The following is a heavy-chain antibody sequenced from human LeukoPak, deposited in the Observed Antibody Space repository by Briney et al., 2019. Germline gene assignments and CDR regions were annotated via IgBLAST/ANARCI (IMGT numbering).Heavy chain of an antibody. CDR1: GFTFSSYD. V-gene: IGHV3-13*01. J-gene: IGHJ6*02. D-gene: IGHD3-10*01. CDR3: ARGRSVRGVIHMDV. CDR2: IGTAGDT. Sequence: AEGSLRLSCAASGFTFSSYDMHWVRQATGKGLEWVSAIGTAGDTYYPGSVKGRFTISRENAKNSLYLQMNSLRAGDTAVYYCARGRSVRGVIHMDVWGQGTTVTVSS.